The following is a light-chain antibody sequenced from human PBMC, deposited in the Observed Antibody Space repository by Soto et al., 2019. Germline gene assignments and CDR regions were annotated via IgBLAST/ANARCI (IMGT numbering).Light chain of an antibody. Sequence: QSALTQPASVSGSPGQSITISCTGTSSDVGGYNYVSWFQHHPGKAPKLMIYDVSNRPSGVSYRFSGSKSGNTASLTISGLQAEDEADYYCSSYTSSSTPVVGGGTKLTVL. CDR1: SSDVGGYNY. CDR2: DVS. V-gene: IGLV2-14*03. CDR3: SSYTSSSTPV. J-gene: IGLJ2*01.